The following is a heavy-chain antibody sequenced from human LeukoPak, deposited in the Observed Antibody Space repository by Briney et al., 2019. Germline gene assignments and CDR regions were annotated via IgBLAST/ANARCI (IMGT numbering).Heavy chain of an antibody. J-gene: IGHJ4*02. V-gene: IGHV4-34*01. D-gene: IGHD3-22*01. CDR3: ARLKYYYDSSGYTIPFDY. CDR1: GGSISSYY. CDR2: INHSGST. Sequence: SETLSLTCTVSGGSISSYYWSWIRQPPGKGLEWIGEINHSGSTNYNPSLKSRVTISVDTSKNQFSLKLSSVTAADTAVYYCARLKYYYDSSGYTIPFDYWGQGTLVTVSS.